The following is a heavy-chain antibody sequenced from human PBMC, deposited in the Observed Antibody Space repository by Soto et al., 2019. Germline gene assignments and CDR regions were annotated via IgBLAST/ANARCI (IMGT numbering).Heavy chain of an antibody. CDR3: ARDLFWYSSSWYGSYYYYGMDV. CDR1: GYTFTSYY. Sequence: ASVKVSCKASGYTFTSYYMHWVRQAPGQGLEWMGIINPSGGSTSYAQKFQGRVTMTRDTSTSTVYMELSSLRSEDTAVYYCARDLFWYSSSWYGSYYYYGMDVWGQGTTVTVSS. CDR2: INPSGGST. D-gene: IGHD6-13*01. V-gene: IGHV1-46*01. J-gene: IGHJ6*02.